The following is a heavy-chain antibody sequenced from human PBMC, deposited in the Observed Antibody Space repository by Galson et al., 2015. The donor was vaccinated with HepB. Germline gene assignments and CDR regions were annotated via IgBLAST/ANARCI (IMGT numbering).Heavy chain of an antibody. CDR3: AREAPGVPAAHYYYYMDV. Sequence: ETLSLTCTVSGGSISSYYWSWIRQPPGKGLEWIGYIYYSGSTNYNPSLKSRVTISVGTSKNQFSLKLSSVTAADTAVYYCAREAPGVPAAHYYYYMDVWGKGTTVTVSS. V-gene: IGHV4-59*01. J-gene: IGHJ6*03. CDR2: IYYSGST. D-gene: IGHD2-2*01. CDR1: GGSISSYY.